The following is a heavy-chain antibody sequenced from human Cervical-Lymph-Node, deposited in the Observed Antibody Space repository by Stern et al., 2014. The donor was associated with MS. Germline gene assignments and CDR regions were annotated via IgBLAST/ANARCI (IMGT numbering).Heavy chain of an antibody. CDR1: GGSISSYY. Sequence: QVQLVQSGPGLVKPSETLSLTCTVSGGSISSYYWSWIRQPPGKGLEWIGYIYYSGSTNYNPSLKSRVTISVDTSKNQFSLKLSSVTAADTAVYYCARQDSYGYYYWGQGTLVTVSS. V-gene: IGHV4-59*08. D-gene: IGHD5-18*01. CDR3: ARQDSYGYYY. CDR2: IYYSGST. J-gene: IGHJ4*02.